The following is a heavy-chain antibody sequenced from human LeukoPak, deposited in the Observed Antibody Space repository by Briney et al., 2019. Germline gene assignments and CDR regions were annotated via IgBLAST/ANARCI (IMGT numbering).Heavy chain of an antibody. Sequence: GGSLRLSCAASGFTFSSYTMSWVRQAPGKGLEWVSAISGSGGGTYYPDSVKGRFTISRDNSKNTLYLQMNSLRAEDTAVYYCAKGGGQIDYWSQGTLVTVSS. CDR1: GFTFSSYT. CDR2: ISGSGGGT. CDR3: AKGGGQIDY. V-gene: IGHV3-23*01. J-gene: IGHJ4*02.